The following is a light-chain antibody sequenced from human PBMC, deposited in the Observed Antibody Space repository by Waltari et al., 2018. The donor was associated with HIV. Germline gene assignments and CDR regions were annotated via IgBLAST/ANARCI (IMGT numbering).Light chain of an antibody. V-gene: IGKV1-NL1*01. CDR2: AAS. CDR1: QAISNS. J-gene: IGKJ1*01. Sequence: DIQLTQSPASLSASVGGRVTITCRARQAISNSIAWYQQRPGKAPRLLLFAASRLETGVTSRFIGSGSGTFFTLTITSLQPGDFATYYCQQYYSTTTWTFGQGTRVE. CDR3: QQYYSTTTWT.